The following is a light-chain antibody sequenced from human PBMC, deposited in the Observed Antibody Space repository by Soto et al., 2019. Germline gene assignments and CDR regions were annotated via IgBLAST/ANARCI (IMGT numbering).Light chain of an antibody. J-gene: IGLJ2*01. CDR3: SSYRTSCTVD. Sequence: QSVLTQPASVSGSPGQSITISCPGTSTEVGGYKYVSWYQQPPGKAPKLIIYEVSNRPSGISHRFSGSKSGNTASLTISGLQAEDEADSYCSSYRTSCTVDFGGGTKVTVL. V-gene: IGLV2-14*01. CDR1: STEVGGYKY. CDR2: EVS.